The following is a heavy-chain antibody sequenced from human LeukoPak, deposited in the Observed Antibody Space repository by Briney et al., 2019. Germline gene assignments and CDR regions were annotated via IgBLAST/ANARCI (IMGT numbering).Heavy chain of an antibody. D-gene: IGHD6-13*01. Sequence: ASVKVSCKASGYTFTSYYMHWVRQAPGQGLEWMGIINPSGGSTSYAQKFQGRVTMARYTSTSTVYMELSSLRSEDTAVYYCARDPGKAAAASTWGAFDIWGQGTMVTVSS. CDR3: ARDPGKAAAASTWGAFDI. CDR1: GYTFTSYY. J-gene: IGHJ3*02. V-gene: IGHV1-46*01. CDR2: INPSGGST.